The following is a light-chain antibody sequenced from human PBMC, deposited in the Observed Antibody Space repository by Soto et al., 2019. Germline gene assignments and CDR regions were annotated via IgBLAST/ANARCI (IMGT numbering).Light chain of an antibody. J-gene: IGKJ3*01. CDR1: PSVTNY. Sequence: EVVLTQSPATLSLSPGERATLSCRASPSVTNYLAWYQQKPGQAPRLVIYGVSSRTTGIPDRFSGSGSGTEFTLTISRLEPEDFAVYYCQQYGNSRVTFGPGTKVDIK. CDR3: QQYGNSRVT. V-gene: IGKV3-20*01. CDR2: GVS.